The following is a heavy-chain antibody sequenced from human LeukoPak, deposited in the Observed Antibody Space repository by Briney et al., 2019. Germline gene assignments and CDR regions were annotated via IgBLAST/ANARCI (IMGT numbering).Heavy chain of an antibody. J-gene: IGHJ6*02. CDR2: ISGSGGST. Sequence: GGSLRLSCAASGFTFSSYAMSWVRQAPGKGLEWVSAISGSGGSTYYADSVKGRFTISRDNSKNTLYLQMNSLRAEDTAVYCCAKDSSPYYDFWSGYYSGYYYGMDVWGQGTTVTVSS. D-gene: IGHD3-3*01. V-gene: IGHV3-23*01. CDR1: GFTFSSYA. CDR3: AKDSSPYYDFWSGYYSGYYYGMDV.